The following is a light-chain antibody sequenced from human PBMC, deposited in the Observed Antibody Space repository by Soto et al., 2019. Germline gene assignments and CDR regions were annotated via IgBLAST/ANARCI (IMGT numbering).Light chain of an antibody. Sequence: EIVLTQSPGTLSLSPGERATLSCRASQSVSSSYLAWYQQKPGQAPRLLIYDASSRATGIPDMFSGSGSGTDFTLSISRLEPEDFAVYYCQHYGSSPYTFGQGTKVEIK. J-gene: IGKJ2*01. CDR2: DAS. CDR1: QSVSSSY. CDR3: QHYGSSPYT. V-gene: IGKV3-20*01.